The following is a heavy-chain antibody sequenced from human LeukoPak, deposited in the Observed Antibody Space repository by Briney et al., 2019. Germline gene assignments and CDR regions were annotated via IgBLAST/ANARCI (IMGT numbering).Heavy chain of an antibody. Sequence: GGSLRLSCAASGFTFSSYGMNWVRQAPGKGLEWVAFISSRAHINYADSVKGRFTISRDNPRNSLYLQMNSLRAEDTAVYYCARDIGGSYLSIDYWGQGTLVTVSS. J-gene: IGHJ4*02. D-gene: IGHD1-26*01. V-gene: IGHV3-21*01. CDR1: GFTFSSYG. CDR3: ARDIGGSYLSIDY. CDR2: ISSRAHI.